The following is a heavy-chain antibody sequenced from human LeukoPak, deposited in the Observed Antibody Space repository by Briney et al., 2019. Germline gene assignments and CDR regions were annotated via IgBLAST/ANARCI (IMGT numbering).Heavy chain of an antibody. D-gene: IGHD3-9*01. Sequence: PSETLSLTCTVSGVSISSYYRSWIRQPPGKGLEWIGYIYYSGSTNYNPSLKSRVTISVDTSKNQFSLKLSSVTAADTAVYYCARVNYDILTGYSPGAFDIWGQGTMVTVSS. V-gene: IGHV4-59*01. CDR2: IYYSGST. CDR3: ARVNYDILTGYSPGAFDI. CDR1: GVSISSYY. J-gene: IGHJ3*02.